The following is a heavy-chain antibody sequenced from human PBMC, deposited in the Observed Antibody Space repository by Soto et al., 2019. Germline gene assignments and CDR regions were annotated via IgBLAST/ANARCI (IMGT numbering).Heavy chain of an antibody. D-gene: IGHD4-17*01. V-gene: IGHV4-30-4*01. CDR2: IYYSGST. Sequence: PSETLSLTCTVSGGSMSSGDYYWSWIRQPPGKGLEWIGYIYYSGSTYYNPSLKSRLTISVDTSKNQFSLKLSSVTAADTAVYYCARGGAYGDYVYGFDPWGQGTLVTVSS. J-gene: IGHJ5*02. CDR3: ARGGAYGDYVYGFDP. CDR1: GGSMSSGDYY.